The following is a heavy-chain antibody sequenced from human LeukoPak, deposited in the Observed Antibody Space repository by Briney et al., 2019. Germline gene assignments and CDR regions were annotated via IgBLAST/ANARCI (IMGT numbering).Heavy chain of an antibody. Sequence: ASVKVSCKASGYTFTGYYMHWVRQAPGQGLEWMGRINPNSGGTNYAQKFQGRVTMTRNTSISTAYMELSSLRSEDTAVYYCARDHASGYCSSTSCQGEDYWGQGTLVTVSS. CDR3: ARDHASGYCSSTSCQGEDY. V-gene: IGHV1-2*06. J-gene: IGHJ4*02. D-gene: IGHD2-2*01. CDR2: INPNSGGT. CDR1: GYTFTGYY.